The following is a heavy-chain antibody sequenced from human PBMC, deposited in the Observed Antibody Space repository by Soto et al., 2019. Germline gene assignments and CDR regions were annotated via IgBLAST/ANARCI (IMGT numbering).Heavy chain of an antibody. CDR1: GFTFSSYW. CDR3: ARTRMVITIPAPYYFDY. V-gene: IGHV3-7*01. D-gene: IGHD3-22*01. CDR2: IKQDGSEK. J-gene: IGHJ4*02. Sequence: GSLRLSCAASGFTFSSYWMSWVRQAPGKGLEWVANIKQDGSEKYYVDSVKGRFTISRDNAKNSLYLQMNSLRAEDTAVYYCARTRMVITIPAPYYFDYWGQGTLVTVSS.